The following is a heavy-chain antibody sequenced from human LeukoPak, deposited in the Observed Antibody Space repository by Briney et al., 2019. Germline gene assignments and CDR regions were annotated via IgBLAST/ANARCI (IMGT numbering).Heavy chain of an antibody. V-gene: IGHV4-39*07. CDR1: GGSISSSSYY. Sequence: PSETLSLTCTVSGGSISSSSYYWGWIRQPPGKGLEWIGSIYYSGSTYYNPSLKSRVTISVDTSKNQFSLKLSSVTAADTAVYYRARDLGDDGTYYYYMDVWGKGTTVTVSS. J-gene: IGHJ6*03. D-gene: IGHD2-21*02. CDR2: IYYSGST. CDR3: ARDLGDDGTYYYYMDV.